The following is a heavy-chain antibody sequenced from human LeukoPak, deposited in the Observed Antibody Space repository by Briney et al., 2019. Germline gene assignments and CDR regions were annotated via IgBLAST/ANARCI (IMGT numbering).Heavy chain of an antibody. CDR2: IIPIFGTA. CDR3: ARSMVRGSTPGGAFDI. D-gene: IGHD3-10*01. V-gene: IGHV1-69*13. J-gene: IGHJ3*02. CDR1: GGTFSSYA. Sequence: GASVKVSCKASGGTFSSYAISWVRQAPGQGLEWMGGIIPIFGTANYAQKFQGRVTITADESTSTAYMELSSLRSEDTAVYYCARSMVRGSTPGGAFDIWGQGTMVTVSS.